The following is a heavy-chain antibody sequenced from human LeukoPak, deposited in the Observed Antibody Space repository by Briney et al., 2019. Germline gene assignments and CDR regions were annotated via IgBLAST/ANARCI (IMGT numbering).Heavy chain of an antibody. V-gene: IGHV5-51*01. CDR2: IYPGDSDT. Sequence: GESLKISCKGSGYTFITYWIGWVRQMPGKGLEWMGIIYPGDSDTRYSPSFRGQVTISADKSINTAYLQWSSLKASDTAMYYCARVGGIVVVPAADTYYYYGMDVWGQGTTVTVSS. CDR1: GYTFITYW. J-gene: IGHJ6*02. CDR3: ARVGGIVVVPAADTYYYYGMDV. D-gene: IGHD2-2*01.